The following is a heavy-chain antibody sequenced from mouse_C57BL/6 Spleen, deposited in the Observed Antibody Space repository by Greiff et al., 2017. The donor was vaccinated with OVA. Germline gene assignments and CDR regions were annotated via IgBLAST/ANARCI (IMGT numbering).Heavy chain of an antibody. CDR3: AREGGNWDPFDY. CDR2: ISDGGSYT. V-gene: IGHV5-4*01. D-gene: IGHD4-1*01. Sequence: EVKLMESGGGLVKPGGSLKLSCAASGFTFSSYAMSWVRQTPEKRLEWVATISDGGSYTYYPDNVKGRFTISRDNAKNNLYLQMSHLKSEDTAMYYCAREGGNWDPFDYWGQGTTLTVSS. J-gene: IGHJ2*01. CDR1: GFTFSSYA.